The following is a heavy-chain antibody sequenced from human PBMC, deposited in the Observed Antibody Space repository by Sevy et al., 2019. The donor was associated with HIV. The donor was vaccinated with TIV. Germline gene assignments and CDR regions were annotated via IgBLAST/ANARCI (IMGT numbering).Heavy chain of an antibody. J-gene: IGHJ5*02. D-gene: IGHD6-6*01. CDR2: ISPSAKTT. CDR3: AGGKYWFDP. CDR1: GFIFSDYY. V-gene: IGHV3-11*04. Sequence: LSLTCAASGFIFSDYYWGWIRQAPGKGLEWVSHISPSAKTTYYADSVKGRFTISRDNTKKSLYLQMNSLRAEDTAVYYCAGGKYWFDPWGQGTLVTVSS.